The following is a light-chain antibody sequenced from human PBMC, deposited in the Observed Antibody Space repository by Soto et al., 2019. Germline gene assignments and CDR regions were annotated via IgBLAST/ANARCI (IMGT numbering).Light chain of an antibody. CDR2: GAS. J-gene: IGKJ5*01. CDR3: QQYGGSPIT. V-gene: IGKV3-20*01. CDR1: QSVSSSY. Sequence: DIVLTQSPGTLSLSPGERATLSCRASQSVSSSYLAWYQQKPGQAPRLLIYGASSRATGIPDRFSGSGSATDFTLTISRLEPEDFAVFYCQQYGGSPITFGQGTRLEIK.